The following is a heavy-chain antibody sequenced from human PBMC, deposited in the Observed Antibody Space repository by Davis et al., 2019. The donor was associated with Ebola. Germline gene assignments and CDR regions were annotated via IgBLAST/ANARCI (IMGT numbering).Heavy chain of an antibody. CDR1: GYTLTELS. Sequence: ASVKVSCKVSGYTLTELSMHWVRQAPGKGLEWMGGFDPEDGETIYAQKFQGRVTMTEDTSTDTAYMELSSLRSEDTAVYYCAATYLWGIDCSGGSCYSGVYFQHWGQGTLVTVSS. CDR3: AATYLWGIDCSGGSCYSGVYFQH. V-gene: IGHV1-24*01. D-gene: IGHD2-15*01. J-gene: IGHJ1*01. CDR2: FDPEDGET.